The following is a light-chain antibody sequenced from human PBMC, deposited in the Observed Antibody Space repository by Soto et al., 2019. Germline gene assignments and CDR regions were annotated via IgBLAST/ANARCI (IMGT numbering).Light chain of an antibody. CDR1: QSISSW. J-gene: IGKJ2*01. CDR2: DAS. V-gene: IGKV1-5*01. Sequence: DIQMTQSPSTLSASVGDRVTITCRASQSISSWLAWYQQKPGKAPKLLIYDASILESGVPSRFSGSGSGTEFTLTISSLQPDDFATYYCQQYNSYLYTFGQVTKLEIK. CDR3: QQYNSYLYT.